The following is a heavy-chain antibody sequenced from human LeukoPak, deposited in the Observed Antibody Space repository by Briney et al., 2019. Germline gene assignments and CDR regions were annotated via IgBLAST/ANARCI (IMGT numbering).Heavy chain of an antibody. J-gene: IGHJ6*03. CDR2: ISSSGSTI. CDR1: GFTFSSYE. V-gene: IGHV3-48*03. CDR3: ARGKHSSSWAYYYYYYMDV. Sequence: GGSLRLSCAASGFTFSSYEMNWVRQAPGKGLEWVSYISSSGSTIYYADSVKGRFTISRDNAKNSLYLQMNSLRAEDTAVYYCARGKHSSSWAYYYYYYMDVWGKGTTVTISS. D-gene: IGHD6-13*01.